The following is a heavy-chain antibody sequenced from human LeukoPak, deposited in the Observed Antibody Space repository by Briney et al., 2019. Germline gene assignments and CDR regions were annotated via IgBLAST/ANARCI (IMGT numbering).Heavy chain of an antibody. CDR1: GGSISSTTYY. V-gene: IGHV4-39*01. Sequence: SETLSLTCAVSGGSISSTTYYWGWIRQPPGKGLEWIGSSYYSGSTYYNPSLKSRVTISVDTSKNQFSLKLSSVTAADTAVYYCARHLLGYCSGGNCYYFDFWGQGTLVTVSS. J-gene: IGHJ4*02. CDR2: SYYSGST. D-gene: IGHD2-15*01. CDR3: ARHLLGYCSGGNCYYFDF.